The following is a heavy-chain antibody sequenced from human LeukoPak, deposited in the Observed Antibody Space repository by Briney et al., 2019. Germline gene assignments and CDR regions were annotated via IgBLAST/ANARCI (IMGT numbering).Heavy chain of an antibody. CDR3: AKGGYFAFEG. D-gene: IGHD2-2*03. V-gene: IGHV3-23*01. CDR1: GFTFSAYD. CDR2: ISRSGPT. J-gene: IGHJ3*01. Sequence: PGGSLRLSCTASGFTFSAYDMQWVRQAPGKGLEWVSGISRSGPTYYTDSVKGRFTISRDNFKNTLYLQMNNLRADDMAVYYCAKGGYFAFEGWGQGTMVSVSS.